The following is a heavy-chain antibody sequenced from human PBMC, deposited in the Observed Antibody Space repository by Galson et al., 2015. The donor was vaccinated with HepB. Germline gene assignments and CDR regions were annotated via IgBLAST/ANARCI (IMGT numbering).Heavy chain of an antibody. D-gene: IGHD3-3*01. V-gene: IGHV1-69*02. CDR1: GDTFSSYS. CDR2: VIPVFGLT. CDR3: ARPLDVWSGYPHDAYEI. Sequence: SVKVSCKASGDTFSSYSISWVRQAPGQGLEWMGRVIPVFGLTTYAQMFQDRVAITADTSTTTVYMQLSSLRSEDTAVYYCARPLDVWSGYPHDAYEIWGQGTRVTVSS. J-gene: IGHJ3*02.